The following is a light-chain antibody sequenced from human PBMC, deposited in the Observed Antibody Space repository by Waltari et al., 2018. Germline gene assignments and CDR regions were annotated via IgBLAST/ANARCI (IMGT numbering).Light chain of an antibody. CDR3: QQYGSSPRT. CDR2: GAS. J-gene: IGKJ4*01. V-gene: IGKV3-20*01. Sequence: EIVLTQSPGILSLSPGERATLSCRASQSVSSSYLAWYQQKPGQAPRLLIYGASNRATGIPDRFSGSGSGTDFTLTISRLEPEDFAMYYCQQYGSSPRTFGGGTKVEIK. CDR1: QSVSSSY.